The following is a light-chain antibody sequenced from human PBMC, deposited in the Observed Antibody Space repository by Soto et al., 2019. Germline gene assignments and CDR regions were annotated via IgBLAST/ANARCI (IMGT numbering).Light chain of an antibody. J-gene: IGKJ4*01. CDR1: QTVVTSY. Sequence: EIVLTQSPGTLSLSPGESATLSCRASQTVVTSYLAWYQQKPGQAPRLLIYHASRRATGIPARFSGSGSGTDFTLTISRLEPEDFAVYHCQQYATSPVTFGGGTKVEIK. CDR3: QQYATSPVT. CDR2: HAS. V-gene: IGKV3-20*01.